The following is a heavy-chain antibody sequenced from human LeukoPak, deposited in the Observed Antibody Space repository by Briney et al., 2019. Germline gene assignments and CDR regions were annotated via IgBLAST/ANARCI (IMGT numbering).Heavy chain of an antibody. D-gene: IGHD3-10*01. V-gene: IGHV4-4*02. J-gene: IGHJ4*02. CDR1: GGSISSSNW. Sequence: PSETLSLTCAVSGGSISSSNWWSWVRQPPGKGLEWIGEIYHGGSTNYNPSLKSRVTISVDKSKNQFSLKLSSVTAADTAVYYCARMPDYYGSSPDYWGQGTLVTVSS. CDR3: ARMPDYYGSSPDY. CDR2: IYHGGST.